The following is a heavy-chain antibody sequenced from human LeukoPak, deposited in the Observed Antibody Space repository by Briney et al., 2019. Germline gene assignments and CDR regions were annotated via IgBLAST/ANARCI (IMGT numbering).Heavy chain of an antibody. Sequence: GGSLRLSCAASGFTFSSYSLNWVRQAPGKGLEWVSSITSSSSYIYYADSVKGRFTISRDNAKSSLYLQMNSLRAEDTAVYYCARVGPTALDYWGQGTLVTVSS. CDR2: ITSSSSYI. D-gene: IGHD2-2*01. CDR1: GFTFSSYS. CDR3: ARVGPTALDY. V-gene: IGHV3-21*01. J-gene: IGHJ4*02.